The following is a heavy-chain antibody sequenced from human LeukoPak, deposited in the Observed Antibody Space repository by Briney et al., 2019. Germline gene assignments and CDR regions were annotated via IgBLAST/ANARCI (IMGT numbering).Heavy chain of an antibody. D-gene: IGHD6-19*01. CDR3: ARDGGSGWGGLCFDY. Sequence: PSETLSLTCTVSGVSICRYYGSWIPQPAGKGLEGIGRIYTSGSTNYNPSLKSRVTMSVDTSKNQFSLKLSSVTAADTAVYYCARDGGSGWGGLCFDYWGQGTLVTVSS. CDR1: GVSICRYY. J-gene: IGHJ4*02. CDR2: IYTSGST. V-gene: IGHV4-4*07.